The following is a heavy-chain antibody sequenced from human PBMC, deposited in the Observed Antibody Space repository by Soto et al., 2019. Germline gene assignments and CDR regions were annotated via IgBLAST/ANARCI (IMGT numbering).Heavy chain of an antibody. D-gene: IGHD1-26*01. CDR2: INAGNGNT. CDR3: ARAMGGSYKSDFDY. V-gene: IGHV1-3*01. CDR1: GYTFTSYA. J-gene: IGHJ4*02. Sequence: GASVKVSCKASGYTFTSYAMHWVRQAPGQRLEWMGWINAGNGNTKYSQKFQGRVTITRDTSASTAYMELSSLRSEDTAVYYCARAMGGSYKSDFDYWGQGTLVTVSS.